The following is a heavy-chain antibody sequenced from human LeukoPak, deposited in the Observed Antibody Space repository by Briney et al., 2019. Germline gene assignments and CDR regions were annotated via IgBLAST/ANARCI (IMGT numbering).Heavy chain of an antibody. CDR1: GFTFSSSW. D-gene: IGHD1-14*01. CDR3: ARDRAYNTFDY. CDR2: IKPDGNAK. J-gene: IGHJ4*02. Sequence: GGSLRLSCAASGFTFSSSWMTWVRQAPGKGLEWVANIKPDGNAKNYEDSVNGRFTISRDNAKNSLYLQLNSLRADDTAVYYCARDRAYNTFDYWGQGTLVAVSS. V-gene: IGHV3-7*01.